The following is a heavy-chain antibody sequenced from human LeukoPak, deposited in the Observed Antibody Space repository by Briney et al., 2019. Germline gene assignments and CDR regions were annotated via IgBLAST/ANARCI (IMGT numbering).Heavy chain of an antibody. CDR1: GYTFTSYG. CDR3: ARDPHSSSWYGYYGMDV. J-gene: IGHJ6*02. Sequence: GASVKVSCKASGYTFTSYGISWVRQAPGQGLEWMGWISAYNGNTNYAQKLQGRVTMTTDTSTSTAYMELRSLRSDDTAVYYCARDPHSSSWYGYYGMDVWGQGTTVTVSS. V-gene: IGHV1-18*01. D-gene: IGHD6-13*01. CDR2: ISAYNGNT.